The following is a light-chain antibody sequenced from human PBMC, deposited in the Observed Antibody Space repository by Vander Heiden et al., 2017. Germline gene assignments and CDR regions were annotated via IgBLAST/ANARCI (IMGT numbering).Light chain of an antibody. CDR3: QQYHFWYT. CDR2: HAS. V-gene: IGKV3-15*01. CDR1: ESVSTN. Sequence: IVMTPSPVTLSVSPGERATLSCRASESVSTNLAWYQQKPGQAPRLLIYHASIRAAGIPARFSGMGSGTEFTLTISSLQSGDSAVYDCQQYHFWYTFGQGAKLEIK. J-gene: IGKJ2*01.